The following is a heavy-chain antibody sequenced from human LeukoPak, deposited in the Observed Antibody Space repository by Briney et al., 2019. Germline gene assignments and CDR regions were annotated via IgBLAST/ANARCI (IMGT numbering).Heavy chain of an antibody. D-gene: IGHD1-26*01. V-gene: IGHV1-46*01. CDR1: GYTFTGYY. J-gene: IGHJ4*02. CDR3: ARAVELPPTHFDY. Sequence: ASVKVSCKASGYTFTGYYMHWVRQAPGQGLEWMGWINPSGGSTSYAQKFQGRVTMTRDTSTSTVYMELSSLRSEDTAVYYCARAVELPPTHFDYWGQGTLVTVSS. CDR2: INPSGGST.